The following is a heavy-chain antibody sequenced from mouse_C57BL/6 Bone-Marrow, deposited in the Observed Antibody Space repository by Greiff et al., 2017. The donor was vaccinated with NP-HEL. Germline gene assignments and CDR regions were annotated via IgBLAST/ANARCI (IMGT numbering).Heavy chain of an antibody. CDR3: ARSGLRDY. J-gene: IGHJ2*01. D-gene: IGHD3-1*01. Sequence: SGPVLVKPGASVKMSCKASGYTFTDYYMNWVKQSHGKSLEWIGVINPYNGGTSYNQKFKGKATLTVDKSSSTAYMELNSLTSEDSAVYYCARSGLRDYWGQGTTLTVSS. CDR2: INPYNGGT. CDR1: GYTFTDYY. V-gene: IGHV1-19*01.